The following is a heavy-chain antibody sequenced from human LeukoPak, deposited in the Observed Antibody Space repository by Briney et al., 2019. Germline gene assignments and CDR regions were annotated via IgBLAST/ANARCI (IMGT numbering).Heavy chain of an antibody. CDR2: IKQDGSEK. CDR1: GFTFSNYW. Sequence: GGSLRLSCAASGFTFSNYWMSWVRQAPGEGLEWVANIKQDGSEKYYVDSVKGRFTISRDNAKNSLSLQVNSLRAEDTAVYYCARGRYYFDYWGQGTLVTVSS. CDR3: ARGRYYFDY. J-gene: IGHJ4*02. V-gene: IGHV3-7*01.